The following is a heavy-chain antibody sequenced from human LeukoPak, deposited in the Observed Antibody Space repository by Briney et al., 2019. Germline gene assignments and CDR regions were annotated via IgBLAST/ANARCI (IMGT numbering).Heavy chain of an antibody. D-gene: IGHD6-13*01. CDR1: GGSISSSSYY. J-gene: IGHJ4*02. Sequence: SETLSLTCTVSGGSISSSSYYWGWIRQPPGKGLEWIASLSDGGNTHYNPSLKSRVTISLDTSKKQISLRVSSVTAADTAAYYCARASDIAAPDYWGQGTLVTVSS. V-gene: IGHV4-39*07. CDR3: ARASDIAAPDY. CDR2: LSDGGNT.